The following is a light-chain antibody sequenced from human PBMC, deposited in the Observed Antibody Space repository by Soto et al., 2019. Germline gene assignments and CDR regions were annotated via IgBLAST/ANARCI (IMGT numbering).Light chain of an antibody. CDR3: QQYDRWPVT. J-gene: IGKJ4*01. Sequence: EVVMTQSPATLSVSPGERVPFSCRASQGVTTNLAWYQHKPGQSPRLLISDASTGASGIPPRFSGSGSGTEFTLTIDRLQSADFAVYYCQQYDRWPVTFGGGTKVDIK. CDR1: QGVTTN. V-gene: IGKV3-15*01. CDR2: DAS.